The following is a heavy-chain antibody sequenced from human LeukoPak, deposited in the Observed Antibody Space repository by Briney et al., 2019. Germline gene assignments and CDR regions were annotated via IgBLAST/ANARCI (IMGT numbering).Heavy chain of an antibody. Sequence: SETLSLTCTVSGGSISSYYWSWIRQPPGKGLEWIGYIYTSGSTNYNPSLKSRVTISVDTSKNQFSLKLSSVTAADTAVYYCARLNSGSYGWFDPWGQGTTVTVSS. J-gene: IGHJ5*01. CDR1: GGSISSYY. V-gene: IGHV4-4*09. CDR3: ARLNSGSYGWFDP. D-gene: IGHD1-26*01. CDR2: IYTSGST.